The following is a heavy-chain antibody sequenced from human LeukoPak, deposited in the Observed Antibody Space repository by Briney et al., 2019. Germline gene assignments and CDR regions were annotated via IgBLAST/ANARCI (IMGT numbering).Heavy chain of an antibody. CDR1: GGSISSSSYY. CDR2: IYYSGST. CDR3: ARAPGRYCSGGSCSNFDY. J-gene: IGHJ4*02. D-gene: IGHD2-15*01. V-gene: IGHV4-39*07. Sequence: SETLSLTCTASGGSISSSSYYWGWIRQPPGKGLEWIGSIYYSGSTYYNPSLKSRVTISVDTSKNQFSLKLSSVTAADTAVYYCARAPGRYCSGGSCSNFDYWGQGTLVTVSS.